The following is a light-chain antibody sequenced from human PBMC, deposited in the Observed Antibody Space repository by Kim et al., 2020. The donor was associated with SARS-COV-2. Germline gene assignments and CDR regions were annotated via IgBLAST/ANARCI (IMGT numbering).Light chain of an antibody. Sequence: SYELTQPPSVSVSPGQTASITCSGYELGDKYVCWYQQKPGQSTVLVIYQDNKWPSGIPGRFSGSNSGNTATLTISGTQALDEAVYYCQAWDRRTSTWVFGGGTKLTVL. J-gene: IGLJ3*02. CDR2: QDN. CDR3: QAWDRRTSTWV. V-gene: IGLV3-1*01. CDR1: ELGDKY.